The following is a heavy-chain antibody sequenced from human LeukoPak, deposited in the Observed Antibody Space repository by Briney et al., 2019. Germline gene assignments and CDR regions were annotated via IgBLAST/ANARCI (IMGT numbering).Heavy chain of an antibody. CDR1: GYTFTSYG. CDR3: ARGNYCSGGSCYDGAFDY. V-gene: IGHV1-18*01. D-gene: IGHD2-15*01. CDR2: SSGYNGNT. J-gene: IGHJ4*02. Sequence: PGASVTVSCKASGYTFTSYGISWVRQAPGQGLEWMGWSSGYNGNTNYAQKLQGRVTMTTDTSTSTAYMELRSLRSDDTAVYYCARGNYCSGGSCYDGAFDYWGQGTLVTVSS.